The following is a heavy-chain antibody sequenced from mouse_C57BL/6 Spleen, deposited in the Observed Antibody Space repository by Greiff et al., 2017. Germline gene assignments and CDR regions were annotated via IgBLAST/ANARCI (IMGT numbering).Heavy chain of an antibody. CDR2: IYPRSGNT. J-gene: IGHJ4*01. V-gene: IGHV1-81*01. Sequence: VQLQQSGAELARPGASVKLSCKASGYTFTSYGISWVKQRTGQGLEWIGEIYPRSGNTYYNEKFKGKATLTADKSSSTAYMELRSLTSEDSAVYFCARKGHYEPYAMDYWGQGTSVTVSS. CDR3: ARKGHYEPYAMDY. CDR1: GYTFTSYG. D-gene: IGHD2-4*01.